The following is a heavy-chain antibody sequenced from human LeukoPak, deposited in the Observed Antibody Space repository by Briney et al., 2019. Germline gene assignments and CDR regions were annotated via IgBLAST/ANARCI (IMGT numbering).Heavy chain of an antibody. Sequence: ASVKVSCKASGGTFSSYAISWVRQAPGQGLEWMGGIIPIFGTANYAQKFQGRVTITADESTSTAYMELSSLRSEDTAVYYCARVERYYDILTGYFGPFDYWGQGTLVTVSS. CDR1: GGTFSSYA. V-gene: IGHV1-69*13. D-gene: IGHD3-9*01. J-gene: IGHJ4*02. CDR3: ARVERYYDILTGYFGPFDY. CDR2: IIPIFGTA.